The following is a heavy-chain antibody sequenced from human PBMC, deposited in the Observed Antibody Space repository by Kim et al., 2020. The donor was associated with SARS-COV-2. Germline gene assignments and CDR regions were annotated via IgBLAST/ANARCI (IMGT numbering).Heavy chain of an antibody. D-gene: IGHD4-17*01. Sequence: NPATKNRVTISVDPSKNQFSLKLGSVNAADTAVYYCAGELGDDYGDYGFDYWGQGTLVTVSS. J-gene: IGHJ4*02. CDR3: AGELGDDYGDYGFDY. V-gene: IGHV4-31*02.